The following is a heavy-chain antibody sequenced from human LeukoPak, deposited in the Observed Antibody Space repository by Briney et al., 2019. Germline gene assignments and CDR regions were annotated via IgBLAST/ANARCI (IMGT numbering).Heavy chain of an antibody. CDR1: GYTFTSYW. CDR3: ARRSRGSSSHGMDV. CDR2: IYPGDSDT. D-gene: IGHD6-6*01. V-gene: IGHV5-51*01. Sequence: GESLKISCQGSGYTFTSYWSGWVRQMPGKGLEWMGIIYPGDSDTRNSPSFRGQFTFSADKSISTAYLQWSSLKASDTAMYFCARRSRGSSSHGMDVWGKGTTVTVSS. J-gene: IGHJ6*04.